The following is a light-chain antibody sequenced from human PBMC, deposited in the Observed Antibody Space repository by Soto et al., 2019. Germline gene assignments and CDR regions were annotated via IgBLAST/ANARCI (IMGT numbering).Light chain of an antibody. CDR3: QQYDNTFRT. V-gene: IGKV3-20*01. Sequence: FVLPQSPDTLSLSPWERATLSCRSSQSVSGSYLAWYQQRPGQAPRLLMYGASTRAISIPDRFSGSGSETDFTLTISRLEPEDFAVYYCQQYDNTFRTFGQGTKVDIK. CDR1: QSVSGSY. CDR2: GAS. J-gene: IGKJ1*01.